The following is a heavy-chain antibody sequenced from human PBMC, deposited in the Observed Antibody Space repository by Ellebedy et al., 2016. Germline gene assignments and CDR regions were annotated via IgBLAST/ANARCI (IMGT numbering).Heavy chain of an antibody. CDR3: ARADRRGSYYYYGIDV. Sequence: GGSLRLXXAASGFAFSGSGMHWVRQPPGKGLEWVAVIWFDGSKKFYADSVKGRFTISRDNSNSSLYVQMNSLRVEDTAVYYCARADRRGSYYYYGIDVWGQGTTVIVSS. V-gene: IGHV3-33*01. CDR2: IWFDGSKK. CDR1: GFAFSGSG. J-gene: IGHJ6*02. D-gene: IGHD3-22*01.